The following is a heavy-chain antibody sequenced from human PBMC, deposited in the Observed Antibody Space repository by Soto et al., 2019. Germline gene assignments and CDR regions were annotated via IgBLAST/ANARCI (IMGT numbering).Heavy chain of an antibody. V-gene: IGHV1-2*02. J-gene: IGHJ6*02. CDR2: INPNSGGT. Sequence: GASVKVSCKASGYTFTGYYMHWVRQAPGQGLEWMGWINPNSGGTNYAQKFQGRVTMTRDTSISTGYMELSRLRSDGTAVYYCARDSASSYYYGSSALARHYGMDVWGQGTTVTVSS. D-gene: IGHD3-22*01. CDR3: ARDSASSYYYGSSALARHYGMDV. CDR1: GYTFTGYY.